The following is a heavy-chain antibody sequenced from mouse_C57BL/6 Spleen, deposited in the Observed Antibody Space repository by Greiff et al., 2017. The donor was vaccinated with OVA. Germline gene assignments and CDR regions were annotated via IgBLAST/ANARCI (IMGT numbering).Heavy chain of an antibody. CDR1: GYTFTDYE. J-gene: IGHJ2*01. CDR3: TRKEDYGNYLAY. D-gene: IGHD2-1*01. Sequence: VQLQQSGAELVRPGASVTLSCKASGYTFTDYEMHWVKQTPVHGLEWIGAIDPETGGTAYNQKFKGKAILTADKSSSTAYMELRSLTSEDSAVYYCTRKEDYGNYLAYWGQGTTLTVSS. CDR2: IDPETGGT. V-gene: IGHV1-15*01.